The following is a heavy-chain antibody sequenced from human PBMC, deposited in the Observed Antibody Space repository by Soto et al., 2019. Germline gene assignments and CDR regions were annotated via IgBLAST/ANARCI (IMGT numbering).Heavy chain of an antibody. CDR2: INHSGST. CDR1: GGSFSGYY. J-gene: IGHJ4*02. V-gene: IGHV4-34*01. D-gene: IGHD5-12*01. CDR3: ARGEGARYSGYDFFDY. Sequence: SETLSLTCAFYGGSFSGYYWSWIRQPPGKGLEWIGEINHSGSTNYNPSLKSRVTISVDTSKNQFSLKLSSVTAADTAVYYCARGEGARYSGYDFFDYWGQGTLVTVSS.